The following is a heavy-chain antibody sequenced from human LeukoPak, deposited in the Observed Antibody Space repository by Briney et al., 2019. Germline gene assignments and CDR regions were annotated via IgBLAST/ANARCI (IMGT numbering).Heavy chain of an antibody. CDR2: ISSSGSTI. CDR1: GFTFSSYE. CDR3: ARGETGYSYGPAGY. V-gene: IGHV3-48*03. J-gene: IGHJ4*02. Sequence: GGSLRLSCAASGFTFSSYEMNWVRQAPGKGLEWVSYISSSGSTIYYADSVKGRFTISRDNAKNSLYLQMNSLRAEDTAVYYCARGETGYSYGPAGYWGQGTLVTVSS. D-gene: IGHD5-18*01.